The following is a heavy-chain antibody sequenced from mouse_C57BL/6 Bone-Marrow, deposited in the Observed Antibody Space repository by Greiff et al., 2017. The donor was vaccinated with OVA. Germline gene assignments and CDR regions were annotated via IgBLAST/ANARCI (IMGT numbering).Heavy chain of an antibody. CDR3: ARHGDGYRAWFAY. CDR2: ISSGGSYT. Sequence: EVHLVESGGDLVKPGGSLKLSCAASGFTFSSYGMSWVRQTPDKRLEWVATISSGGSYTYYPDSVKGRFTISRDNAKNTLYLQMSSLKSEDTAMYYCARHGDGYRAWFAYWGQGTLVTVSA. V-gene: IGHV5-6*01. J-gene: IGHJ3*01. CDR1: GFTFSSYG. D-gene: IGHD2-3*01.